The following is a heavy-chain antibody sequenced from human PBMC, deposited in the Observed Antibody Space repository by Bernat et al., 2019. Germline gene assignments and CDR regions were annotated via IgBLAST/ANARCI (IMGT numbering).Heavy chain of an antibody. CDR1: GFTFSSYG. CDR3: AKGGQWLALDY. D-gene: IGHD6-19*01. CDR2: ISYDGSNK. Sequence: VQLVESGGDLVEPGGSLRLSCAASGFTFSSYGMHWVRQAPGKGLEWVAVISYDGSNKYYADSVKGRFTISRDNSKNTLYLQMNSLRAEDTAVYYCAKGGQWLALDYWGQGTLVTVSS. J-gene: IGHJ4*02. V-gene: IGHV3-30*18.